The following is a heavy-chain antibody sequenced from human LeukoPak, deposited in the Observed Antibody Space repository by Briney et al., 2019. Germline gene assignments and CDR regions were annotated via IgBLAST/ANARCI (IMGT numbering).Heavy chain of an antibody. CDR1: GYTFTTSG. CDR3: ARVTKSYYYYDYMDV. V-gene: IGHV1-18*01. D-gene: IGHD4-11*01. CDR2: ISAYNGNT. J-gene: IGHJ6*03. Sequence: GASVKVSCKASGYTFTTSGVGWVRQAPGQGLEWMGWISAYNGNTNYAQNLQGRVTMTTDTSTSTAYMQLRSLRSDDTAVYSCARVTKSYYYYDYMDVWGNGTTVTVSS.